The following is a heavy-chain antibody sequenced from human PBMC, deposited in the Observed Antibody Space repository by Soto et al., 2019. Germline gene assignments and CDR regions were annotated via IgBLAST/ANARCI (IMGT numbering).Heavy chain of an antibody. CDR2: IIPIFGTA. J-gene: IGHJ6*02. V-gene: IGHV1-69*12. CDR3: ARPEPLYRSSSHYGMDV. Sequence: QVQLVQSGAEVKKPGSSVKVSCKASGGTFSSYAISWVRQAPGQGLEWMGGIIPIFGTANYAQKFQGRVTITADESTSTAYMELSSLRSADTAVYYCARPEPLYRSSSHYGMDVWGQGTTVTVSS. CDR1: GGTFSSYA. D-gene: IGHD6-13*01.